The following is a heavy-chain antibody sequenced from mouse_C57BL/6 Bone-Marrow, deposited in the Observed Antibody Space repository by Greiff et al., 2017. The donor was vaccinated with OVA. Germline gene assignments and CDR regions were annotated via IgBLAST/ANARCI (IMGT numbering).Heavy chain of an antibody. CDR2: TWCGGAN. V-gene: IGHV8-8*01. Sequence: QVTLKESGPGILQPSQTLSLSCSSSGFSLSTFGMGVGWIRQPSGMGLVWPAHTWCGGANYNNPALKSPLTTATDTSKNQVFLKIAKVDTADTAAYYCALYDGYYFAWFAYWGQGTLVTVSA. CDR1: GFSLSTFGMG. J-gene: IGHJ3*01. CDR3: ALYDGYYFAWFAY. D-gene: IGHD2-3*01.